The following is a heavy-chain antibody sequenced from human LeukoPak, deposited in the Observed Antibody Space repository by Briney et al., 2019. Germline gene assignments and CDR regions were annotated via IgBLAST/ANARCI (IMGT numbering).Heavy chain of an antibody. D-gene: IGHD3-22*01. CDR1: GFTFSSYA. J-gene: IGHJ4*02. CDR2: ISGSGGST. CDR3: AKAGARRYDSSGYYGIDY. V-gene: IGHV3-23*01. Sequence: GGSLRLSCAASGFTFSSYAMSWVRQAPGKGLEWVSAISGSGGSTYYADSVKGRFTISRDNSKNTLYLQMNSLRAEDTAVYYCAKAGARRYDSSGYYGIDYLGQGTLVTVSS.